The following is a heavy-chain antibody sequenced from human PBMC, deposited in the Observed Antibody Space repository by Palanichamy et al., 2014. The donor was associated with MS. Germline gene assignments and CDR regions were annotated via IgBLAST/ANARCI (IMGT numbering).Heavy chain of an antibody. V-gene: IGHV3-30*04. CDR3: ARPRNDYSNYGAGY. J-gene: IGHJ4*02. CDR2: ISYDGSNK. Sequence: QLVEVWGRAWPDASGGPVRLSCAASGFTFSSYAMHWVRQAPGKGLEWVAVISYDGSNKYYADSVKGRFTVSRDNSKNTLYLQMNSLRAEDTAVYYCARPRNDYSNYGAGYWGQGTLVTVSS. CDR1: GFTFSSYA. D-gene: IGHD4-11*01.